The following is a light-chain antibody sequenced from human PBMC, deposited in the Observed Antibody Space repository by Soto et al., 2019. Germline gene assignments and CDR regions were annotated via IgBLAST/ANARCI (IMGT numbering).Light chain of an antibody. CDR1: ENVHSN. CDR2: GAF. CDR3: QQYDNWPPWT. J-gene: IGKJ1*01. Sequence: EIVMTQSPATLSVTPGERATLSCRASENVHSNVAWYQHRPGQAPRLLIYGAFSRATGIPARFSGSGSGTQFTLTITSLQSEDFAVYYCQQYDNWPPWTFGQGTTVDFK. V-gene: IGKV3-15*01.